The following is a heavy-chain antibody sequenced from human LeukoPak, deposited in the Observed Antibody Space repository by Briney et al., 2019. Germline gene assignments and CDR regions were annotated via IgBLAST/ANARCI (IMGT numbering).Heavy chain of an antibody. CDR1: GFTFSTYA. CDR3: ARYHGGWEHVDC. V-gene: IGHV3-23*01. Sequence: QPGGSLRLSCAASGFTFSTYAMSWVRQAPGKGLEWVSAISGRGVSTSYADSVRGRFTISRDNSKNTLYLQMNSLRAEDTAVYYCARYHGGWEHVDCWGQGTLVTVSS. D-gene: IGHD1/OR15-1a*01. J-gene: IGHJ4*02. CDR2: ISGRGVST.